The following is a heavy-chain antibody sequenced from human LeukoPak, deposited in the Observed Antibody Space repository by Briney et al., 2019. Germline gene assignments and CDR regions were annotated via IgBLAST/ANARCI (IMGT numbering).Heavy chain of an antibody. J-gene: IGHJ6*02. CDR3: ARGSGWSEYYAMDV. D-gene: IGHD6-19*01. CDR1: GYIFANYG. CDR2: INAGEGKT. V-gene: IGHV1-3*01. Sequence: GASVKVSCKASGYIFANYGMHWVRQAPGQGPEWMGWINAGEGKTKYLQKYQDRVTITRVTSASTAYMELSSLRSEDTAVYYCARGSGWSEYYAMDVWGQGTTVIVSS.